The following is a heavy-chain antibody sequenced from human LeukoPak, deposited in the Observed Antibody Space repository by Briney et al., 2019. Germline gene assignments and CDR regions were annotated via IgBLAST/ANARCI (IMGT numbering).Heavy chain of an antibody. V-gene: IGHV3-30*03. CDR2: ISDDGTNK. J-gene: IGHJ4*02. D-gene: IGHD5-24*01. Sequence: GGPLRLSCAASGFIFSNYVIHWVRQAPGKGLEWIAVISDDGTNKNYADSVKGRFTISRDDSKNTVYLQMNSLRAEDTAVYYCARGRWLPLPDFWGQGTLVTVSS. CDR1: GFIFSNYV. CDR3: ARGRWLPLPDF.